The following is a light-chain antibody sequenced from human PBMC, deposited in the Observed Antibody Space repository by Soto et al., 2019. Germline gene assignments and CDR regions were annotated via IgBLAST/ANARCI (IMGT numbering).Light chain of an antibody. J-gene: IGKJ2*01. CDR2: DAS. CDR3: QQYDSSSPT. V-gene: IGKV1-5*01. Sequence: DIQMTQSPSTLSASVGDGVTITCRASQNISVWLAWYHQRPGKAPKFLMYDASSLETGVPSRFRGSGSGTEFTLSIRSLQPDDSATYYGQQYDSSSPTFGQGSKLEIK. CDR1: QNISVW.